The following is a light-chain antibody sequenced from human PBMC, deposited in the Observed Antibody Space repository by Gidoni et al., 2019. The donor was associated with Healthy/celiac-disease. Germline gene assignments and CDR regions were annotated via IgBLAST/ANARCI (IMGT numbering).Light chain of an antibody. Sequence: QSALTQPASVSGSPGQSITISCTGTSSDVGGYNYVSWYQQHPGKAPKLMIYEVRNRHSGVSNRFSGSKSGNTASLTISGLQAEDEADYYCRSYTSSSVVFGGGTKLTVL. CDR1: SSDVGGYNY. V-gene: IGLV2-14*01. J-gene: IGLJ2*01. CDR3: RSYTSSSVV. CDR2: EVR.